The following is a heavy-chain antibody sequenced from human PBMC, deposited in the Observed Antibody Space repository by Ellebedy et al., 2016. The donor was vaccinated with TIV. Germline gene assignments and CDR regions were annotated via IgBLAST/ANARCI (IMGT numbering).Heavy chain of an antibody. J-gene: IGHJ4*02. CDR1: GFIFSSYR. V-gene: IGHV3-21*01. D-gene: IGHD2/OR15-2a*01. Sequence: GESLKISCVASGFIFSSYRMHWLRQAPGKGLEWVSSISSDLLHIDYTDSVKGRFTISRDNTKNSLSLQMDNLRADDTAVYYCATDRGEWGLLSFYDSWGQGTLVTVSA. CDR3: ATDRGEWGLLSFYDS. CDR2: ISSDLLHI.